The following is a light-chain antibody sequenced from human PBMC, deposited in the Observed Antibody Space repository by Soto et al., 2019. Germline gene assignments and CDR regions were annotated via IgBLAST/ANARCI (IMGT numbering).Light chain of an antibody. CDR3: QQSYSTPLT. Sequence: DIQLTQSPSSLSASVGDRVTITCRASQGIITYLNWYQQKPGKAPNLLIYSSSTLQSGVPSRFSGSGSGTDFTLTISSLQPEDFATYYCQQSYSTPLTFGPGTKVDIK. CDR1: QGIITY. J-gene: IGKJ3*01. V-gene: IGKV1-39*01. CDR2: SSS.